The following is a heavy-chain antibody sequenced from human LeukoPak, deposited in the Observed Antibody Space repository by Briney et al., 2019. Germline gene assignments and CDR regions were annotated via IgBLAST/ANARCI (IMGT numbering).Heavy chain of an antibody. CDR2: INPNSGGT. Sequence: ASVKVSCKASGYTFTGYYMHWVRQAPGQGLEWMGRINPNSGGTNYAQKFQGRVTMTRDTSISTAYMELSRLRFDDTAVYYCARGGYSYGPPGYWGQGTLVTVSS. CDR1: GYTFTGYY. V-gene: IGHV1-2*06. D-gene: IGHD5-18*01. J-gene: IGHJ4*02. CDR3: ARGGYSYGPPGY.